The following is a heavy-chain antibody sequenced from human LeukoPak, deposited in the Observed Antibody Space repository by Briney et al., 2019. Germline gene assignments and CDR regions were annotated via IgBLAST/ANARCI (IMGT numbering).Heavy chain of an antibody. CDR3: ARYVGEKTAFDI. J-gene: IGHJ3*02. D-gene: IGHD3-10*01. Sequence: SETLSLTCTVSGGSISNYYWSWIRQPPGRGLEWIGYIYYSGTTNYIPSLKSRVTISVDTSKNQFSLKLSSVTAADTAVYYCARYVGEKTAFDIWGQGTMVTVSS. CDR1: GGSISNYY. CDR2: IYYSGTT. V-gene: IGHV4-59*01.